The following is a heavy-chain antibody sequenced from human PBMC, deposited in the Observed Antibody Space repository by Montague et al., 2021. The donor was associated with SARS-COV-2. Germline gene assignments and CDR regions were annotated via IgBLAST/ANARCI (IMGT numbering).Heavy chain of an antibody. CDR1: GGSTASHY. CDR3: ASGWSFDP. D-gene: IGHD6-19*01. V-gene: IGHV4-59*08. J-gene: IGHJ3*01. Sequence: SETLSLTCTVSGGSTASHYYDWICKCQGKRKEWIGYVYYNGDTKSNPYLQSRVTISIDTSENQFSLRLNSVTAADTDVYFCASGWSFDPWGQGRLVTVSS. CDR2: VYYNGDT.